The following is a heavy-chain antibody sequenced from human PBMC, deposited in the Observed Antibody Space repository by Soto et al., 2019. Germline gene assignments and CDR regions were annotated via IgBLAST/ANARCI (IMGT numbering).Heavy chain of an antibody. J-gene: IGHJ4*02. V-gene: IGHV1-18*01. Sequence: QVQLVQSGAAVKKPGASVKVSCKASGYTFPNYGITWVRQAPGQGLEWMGWISAYKTNIKYAQKFQGRVTLTTDTSTSTGYMELRSLRSDDTAIYYCARDLDGSGAYYPECWGQGTRVSVSS. CDR2: ISAYKTNI. CDR3: ARDLDGSGAYYPEC. D-gene: IGHD3-10*01. CDR1: GYTFPNYG.